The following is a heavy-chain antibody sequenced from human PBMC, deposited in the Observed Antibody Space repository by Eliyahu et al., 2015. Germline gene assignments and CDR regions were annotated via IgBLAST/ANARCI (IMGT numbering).Heavy chain of an antibody. CDR2: FDPEDGET. Sequence: QVQLVQSGAEVKKPGASVKVSCKVSGYTXTEXXXHWXRQXPGXGLEWMGGFDPEDGETIYAQKFQGRVTMTEDTSTDTAYMELSSLRSEDTAVYYCATEGHTRLLGRMDWGQGTLVTVSS. J-gene: IGHJ4*02. CDR3: ATEGHTRLLGRMD. V-gene: IGHV1-24*01. CDR1: GYTXTEXX. D-gene: IGHD1-26*01.